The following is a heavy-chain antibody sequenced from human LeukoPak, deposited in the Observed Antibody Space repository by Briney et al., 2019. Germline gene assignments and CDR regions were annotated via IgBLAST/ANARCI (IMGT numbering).Heavy chain of an antibody. J-gene: IGHJ4*02. D-gene: IGHD3-22*01. Sequence: SVKVSCKASGGTFSSYAISWVRQAPGQGLEWMGGIIPIFGTANYAQKFQGRVTITADESTSTAYMELSSLRSEDTAVYYCARKRVRYYDSSGYFDYWGQGALVTVSS. CDR2: IIPIFGTA. V-gene: IGHV1-69*01. CDR3: ARKRVRYYDSSGYFDY. CDR1: GGTFSSYA.